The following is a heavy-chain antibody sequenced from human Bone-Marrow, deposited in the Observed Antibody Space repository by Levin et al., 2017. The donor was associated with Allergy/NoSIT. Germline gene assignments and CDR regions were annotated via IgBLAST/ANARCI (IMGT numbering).Heavy chain of an antibody. Sequence: GESLKISCKASGYTFTGYYMHWVRQAPGQGLEWMGRINPNSGGTNYAQKFQGRVTMTRDTSISTAYMELSRLRSDDTAVYYCARDILSIRNPRRYCTGGVCYLGSWFDPWGQGTLVTVSS. J-gene: IGHJ5*02. CDR1: GYTFTGYY. CDR3: ARDILSIRNPRRYCTGGVCYLGSWFDP. V-gene: IGHV1-2*06. CDR2: INPNSGGT. D-gene: IGHD2-8*02.